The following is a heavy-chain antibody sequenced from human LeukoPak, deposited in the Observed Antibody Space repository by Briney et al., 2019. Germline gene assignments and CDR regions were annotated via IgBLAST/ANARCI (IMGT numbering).Heavy chain of an antibody. J-gene: IGHJ5*02. CDR3: ARDSPLRYFDWALYNWFDP. D-gene: IGHD3-9*01. Sequence: GGSLRLSCAASGFTFSSYWMHWVRQAPGKALVWVSRINSDGSSTSYADSVKGRFTISRDNAKNTLYLQMNSLRAEDTAVYYCARDSPLRYFDWALYNWFDPWGQGTLVTVSS. CDR1: GFTFSSYW. V-gene: IGHV3-74*01. CDR2: INSDGSST.